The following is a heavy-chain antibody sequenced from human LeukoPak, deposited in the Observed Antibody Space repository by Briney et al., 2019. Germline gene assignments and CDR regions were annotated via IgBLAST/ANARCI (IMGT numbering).Heavy chain of an antibody. V-gene: IGHV4-59*01. CDR2: IYYSGST. CDR1: GGSISSYY. D-gene: IGHD2-2*01. Sequence: SETLSLTCTVSGGSISSYYWSWIRQPPGKGLEWIGYIYYSGSTNYNPSLKSRVTISVDTSKNQSSLKLSSVTAADTAVYYCARSYTRILGYCSSTSCGFDYWGQGTLVTVSS. J-gene: IGHJ4*02. CDR3: ARSYTRILGYCSSTSCGFDY.